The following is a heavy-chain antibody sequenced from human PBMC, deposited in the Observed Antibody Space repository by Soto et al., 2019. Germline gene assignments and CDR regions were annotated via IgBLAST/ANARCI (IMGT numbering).Heavy chain of an antibody. J-gene: IGHJ6*02. V-gene: IGHV1-18*04. CDR2: ISAYNGNT. Sequence: QVQLVQSGAEVKKPGASVKVSCKASGYTFTSYGISWVRQAPGQGLEWMGWISAYNGNTNYAQKLQGRVTMTTDTSTSTAYMELRSSRSDDAVMYYCARDGSYYSPLQEYYYYYYGMDVRGQGTTVTVTS. CDR3: ARDGSYYSPLQEYYYYYYGMDV. CDR1: GYTFTSYG. D-gene: IGHD1-26*01.